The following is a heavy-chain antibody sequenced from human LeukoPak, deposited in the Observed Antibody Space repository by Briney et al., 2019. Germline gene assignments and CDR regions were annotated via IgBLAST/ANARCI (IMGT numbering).Heavy chain of an antibody. CDR2: IYHSGST. D-gene: IGHD3-9*01. Sequence: PSETLSLTCAVSGYSISSGYYWGWIRQPPGKGLEWIGSIYHSGSTYYDPSLKSRVTISVDSSKNQFSLKLRSVTAADTAGYYCAREILHYDILTGSGGMGYMDVWGKGTTVTVSS. J-gene: IGHJ6*04. CDR1: GYSISSGYY. CDR3: AREILHYDILTGSGGMGYMDV. V-gene: IGHV4-38-2*02.